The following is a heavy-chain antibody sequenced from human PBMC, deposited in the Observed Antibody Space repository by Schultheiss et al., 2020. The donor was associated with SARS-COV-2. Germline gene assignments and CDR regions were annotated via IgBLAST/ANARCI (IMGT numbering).Heavy chain of an antibody. D-gene: IGHD6-13*01. CDR2: ISGSGGST. Sequence: GGSLRLSCAASGFTFSSYAMHWVRQAPGKGLEWVSAISGSGGSTYYADSVKGRFTISRDNSKNTLYLQMNSLRAEDTAVYYCAKSPRTYSRTPSLYYFDYWGQGTLVTVSS. J-gene: IGHJ4*02. V-gene: IGHV3-23*01. CDR3: AKSPRTYSRTPSLYYFDY. CDR1: GFTFSSYA.